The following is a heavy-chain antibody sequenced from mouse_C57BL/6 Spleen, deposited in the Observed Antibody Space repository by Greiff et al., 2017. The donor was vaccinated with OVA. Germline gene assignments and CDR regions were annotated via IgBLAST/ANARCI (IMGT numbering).Heavy chain of an antibody. D-gene: IGHD2-5*01. J-gene: IGHJ4*01. V-gene: IGHV1-18*01. CDR2: INPNNGGT. CDR1: GYTFTDYN. Sequence: VQLQQSGPELVKPGASVKIPCKASGYTFTDYNMDWVKQSHGKSLEWIGDINPNNGGTIYNQKFKGKATLTVDKSSSTAYMELRSLTSDDTAVYDCARSGSNCVGAMDYWGQGTSVTVSS. CDR3: ARSGSNCVGAMDY.